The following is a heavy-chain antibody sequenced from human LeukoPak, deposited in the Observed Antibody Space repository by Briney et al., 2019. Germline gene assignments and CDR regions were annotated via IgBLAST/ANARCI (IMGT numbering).Heavy chain of an antibody. CDR2: INSDGSTT. CDR1: GFTFSTYW. D-gene: IGHD6-13*01. V-gene: IGHV3-74*01. CDR3: ARVDTSSLKGPPDY. J-gene: IGHJ4*02. Sequence: GGSLRLSCAASGFTFSTYWMHWVRQAPGKGLVWVSFINSDGSTTSYADSVKGRFTISRDNAKNTLFLQMNSLRAEDTAVYYCARVDTSSLKGPPDYWGQGTLVTVSS.